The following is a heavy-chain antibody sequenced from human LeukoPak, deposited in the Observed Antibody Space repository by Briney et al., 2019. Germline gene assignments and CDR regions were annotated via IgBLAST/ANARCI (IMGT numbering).Heavy chain of an antibody. Sequence: PSETLSLTCSVPGYSISSAYYWGWIRQPPGKGLEWIGTMYHSGSTNYNPPLKSRVTISLDRSKKKFSLKLTSVTAADTAVYFCARGAEYYAIWRGYAGYSDYWGQGISVTVSS. D-gene: IGHD3-3*01. CDR2: MYHSGST. V-gene: IGHV4-38-2*02. CDR3: ARGAEYYAIWRGYAGYSDY. J-gene: IGHJ4*02. CDR1: GYSISSAYY.